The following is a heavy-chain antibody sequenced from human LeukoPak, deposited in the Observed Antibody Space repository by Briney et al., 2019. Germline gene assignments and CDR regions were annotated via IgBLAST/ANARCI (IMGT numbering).Heavy chain of an antibody. V-gene: IGHV3-7*01. CDR1: GFTFRTYW. CDR3: GRWGIVATIDY. CDR2: VNRDGSGT. Sequence: GGSLRLSCATSGFTFRTYWMSCVRQAPGKGLGGVANVNRDGSGTYYLDSVKGRFTISRENVKNSLYLQRNSLGAEGTAVYYCGRWGIVATIDYWGQGILVTVSS. J-gene: IGHJ4*02. D-gene: IGHD5-12*01.